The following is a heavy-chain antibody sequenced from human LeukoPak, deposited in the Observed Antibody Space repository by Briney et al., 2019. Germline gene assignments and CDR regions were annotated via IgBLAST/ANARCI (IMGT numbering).Heavy chain of an antibody. CDR3: ARGSHIAVAGNFDY. V-gene: IGHV1-69*05. J-gene: IGHJ4*02. CDR2: IIPIFGTA. D-gene: IGHD6-19*01. Sequence: GCSVTVSFKASGGTFSRYAISWVGQAPGQGLEGMGGIIPIFGTANYAQKFQGRVTITTDESTSTAYMELSSLRSEDTAVYYCARGSHIAVAGNFDYWGQGTLVTVSS. CDR1: GGTFSRYA.